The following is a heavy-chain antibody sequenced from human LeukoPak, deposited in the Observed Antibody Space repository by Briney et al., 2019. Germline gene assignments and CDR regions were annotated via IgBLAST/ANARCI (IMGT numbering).Heavy chain of an antibody. CDR2: IKQDGSEK. J-gene: IGHJ4*02. Sequence: GGSLRLSCAASGFTFSSYWMSWVRQAPGKELEWVANIKQDGSEKYYVDSVKGRFTISRDNAKNSLYLQMNSLRAEDTAVYYCARDFSSYYESYWGQGTLVTVSS. D-gene: IGHD3-10*01. V-gene: IGHV3-7*01. CDR1: GFTFSSYW. CDR3: ARDFSSYYESY.